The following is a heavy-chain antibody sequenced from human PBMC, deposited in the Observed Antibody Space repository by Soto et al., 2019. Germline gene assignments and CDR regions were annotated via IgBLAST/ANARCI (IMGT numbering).Heavy chain of an antibody. CDR3: ARDPPRGVPAAIEYYYYYGKDV. D-gene: IGHD2-2*02. CDR2: ISSSSSTI. V-gene: IGHV3-48*02. CDR1: GFTFSSYS. Sequence: EVQLVESGGGLVQPGGSLRLSCAASGFTFSSYSMNWVRQAPGKGLEWVSYISSSSSTIYYADSVKGRFTISRDNAKNSLYLQMNSLRDEDTAVYYCARDPPRGVPAAIEYYYYYGKDVWGQGTTVTVSS. J-gene: IGHJ6*02.